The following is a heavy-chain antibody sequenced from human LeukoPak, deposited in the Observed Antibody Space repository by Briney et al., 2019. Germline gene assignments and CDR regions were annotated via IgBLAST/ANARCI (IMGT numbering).Heavy chain of an antibody. CDR3: AKGPDTAYFWGDY. Sequence: PGGSLRLSCAASGFTFSSYWMHWVRQAPGKGLVWVSRINSDGSSTNYADSVKGRFTISRDNAKNTLFLQMNSLRAEDTAVYYCAKGPDTAYFWGDYWGQGTLVTVSS. J-gene: IGHJ4*02. CDR1: GFTFSSYW. D-gene: IGHD5-18*01. CDR2: INSDGSST. V-gene: IGHV3-74*01.